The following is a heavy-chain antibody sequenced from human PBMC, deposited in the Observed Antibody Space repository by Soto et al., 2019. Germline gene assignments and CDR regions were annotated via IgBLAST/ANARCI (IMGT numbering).Heavy chain of an antibody. CDR2: INSDGSTT. J-gene: IGHJ5*02. CDR1: GFTFSSYC. CDR3: AREDNP. Sequence: PXESLSLSCAASGFTFSSYCMHWVRQAPGKGLVWVSRINSDGSTTSYADSVRGRFTISRDNAKNTLYLQMNSLRAEDTAVYYCAREDNPWGQGTLVTVSS. V-gene: IGHV3-74*01.